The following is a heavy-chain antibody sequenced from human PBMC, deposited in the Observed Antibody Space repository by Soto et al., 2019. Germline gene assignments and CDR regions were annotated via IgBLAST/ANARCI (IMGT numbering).Heavy chain of an antibody. D-gene: IGHD1-20*01. CDR3: ARAYNWNQPLDY. CDR2: IGAGSVNT. CDR1: GYTFTTYT. Sequence: QVQLVQSGAEEKEPGASVKVYCKTSGYTFTTYTVHWLRQAPGQRLEWMGWIGAGSVNTKYSQKFQGRVTITRDTSATTAYMELSSLTSEDTAVYYCARAYNWNQPLDYWGQGTLVTVSS. J-gene: IGHJ4*02. V-gene: IGHV1-3*05.